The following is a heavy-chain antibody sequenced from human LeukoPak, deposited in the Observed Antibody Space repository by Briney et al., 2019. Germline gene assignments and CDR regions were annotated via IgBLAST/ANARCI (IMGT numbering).Heavy chain of an antibody. CDR1: GFSFRSYF. CDR3: VAYNWNYPEY. D-gene: IGHD1-7*01. J-gene: IGHJ4*02. Sequence: GGSLRLSCAASGFSFRSYFMYWVRQAPGKGLVWVSRINPYGSDTEYADSVKGRFTIFRDNAKNTLYMQMNSLREEDTAVYYCVAYNWNYPEYWGQGTLVTVSS. V-gene: IGHV3-74*03. CDR2: INPYGSDT.